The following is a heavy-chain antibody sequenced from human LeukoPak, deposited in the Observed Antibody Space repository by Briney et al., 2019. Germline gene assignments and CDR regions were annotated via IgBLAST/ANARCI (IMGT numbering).Heavy chain of an antibody. CDR3: AREGYGEDFDY. Sequence: SETLSLTCAVYGGSFSGYYWSWIRQPPGKGLEWIGEINHSGSTNYNPSLKSRVTISVDTSKNQFSLKLSSVTAADTAVYYCAREGYGEDFDYWGQGTLVTVSS. J-gene: IGHJ4*02. CDR2: INHSGST. CDR1: GGSFSGYY. D-gene: IGHD4/OR15-4a*01. V-gene: IGHV4-34*01.